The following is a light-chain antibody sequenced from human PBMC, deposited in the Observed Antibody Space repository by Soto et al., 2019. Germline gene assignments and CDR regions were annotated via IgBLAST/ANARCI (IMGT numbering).Light chain of an antibody. Sequence: VMTQSQLSLPVTAGEPASISLRSSQSLLDSDDGNTYLNWFQQRPGQSPRRLIYKVSNRDSGVPDRFSGSGSGTDFTLKISRVEAEDVGVYYCMQGTHWPPTFGQGTKVDI. J-gene: IGKJ1*01. V-gene: IGKV2-30*01. CDR3: MQGTHWPPT. CDR1: QSLLDSDDGNTY. CDR2: KVS.